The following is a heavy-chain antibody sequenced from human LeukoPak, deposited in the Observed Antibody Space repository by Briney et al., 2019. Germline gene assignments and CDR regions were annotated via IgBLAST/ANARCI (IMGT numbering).Heavy chain of an antibody. V-gene: IGHV4-59*08. CDR2: IYYSGST. Sequence: SETLSLTCTVSGGSISSYYWSWIRQPPGKGLEWIGYIYYSGSTNYNPSLKSRVTISVDTSKNQFSLKLSSVTAADTAVYYCASGFVVVVAATNYYGMDVWGQGTTVTVSS. J-gene: IGHJ6*02. D-gene: IGHD2-15*01. CDR3: ASGFVVVVAATNYYGMDV. CDR1: GGSISSYY.